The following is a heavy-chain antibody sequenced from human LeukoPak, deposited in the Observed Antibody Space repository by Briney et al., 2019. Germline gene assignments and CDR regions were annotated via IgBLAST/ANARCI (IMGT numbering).Heavy chain of an antibody. CDR2: IKRKTDGGTP. Sequence: PGGSLGLSCAASGFPFSNYWMSWVRQAPGKGLEWVGRIKRKTDGGTPDYAAPVKGRFTISRDDSKNTLYLQMNSLKTEDTAVYYCTTESRSDSGWYGAFDIWGQGTMVTVSS. V-gene: IGHV3-15*01. D-gene: IGHD6-19*01. CDR3: TTESRSDSGWYGAFDI. CDR1: GFPFSNYW. J-gene: IGHJ3*02.